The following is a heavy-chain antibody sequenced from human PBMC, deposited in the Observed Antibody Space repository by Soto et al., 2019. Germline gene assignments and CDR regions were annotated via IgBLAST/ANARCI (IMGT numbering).Heavy chain of an antibody. Sequence: GGSLRLSCAASGFTFSSYAMSWVRQAPGKGLEWVSAISGSGGSTYYADSVKGRFTISRDNSKNTLYLQMNSLRAEDTAVYYCAKDQGYCSGGSCYSWYYWGQGTLVTVSS. V-gene: IGHV3-23*01. CDR3: AKDQGYCSGGSCYSWYY. D-gene: IGHD2-15*01. J-gene: IGHJ4*02. CDR2: ISGSGGST. CDR1: GFTFSSYA.